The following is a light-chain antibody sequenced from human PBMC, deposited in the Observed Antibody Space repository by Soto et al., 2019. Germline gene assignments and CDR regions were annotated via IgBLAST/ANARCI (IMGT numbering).Light chain of an antibody. Sequence: DVVMTQSPDSLAVSLGERATINCKSSQSVLYSSSNKNYLAWYQQKPGQAPRLLIYETSIRATGIPARFSGSGSGTEFTLTISSLQSEDFAVYYCQQYHKWPPWTFGQGTKVEIK. CDR3: QQYHKWPPWT. CDR2: ETS. J-gene: IGKJ1*01. CDR1: QSVLYSSSNKNY. V-gene: IGKV4-1*01.